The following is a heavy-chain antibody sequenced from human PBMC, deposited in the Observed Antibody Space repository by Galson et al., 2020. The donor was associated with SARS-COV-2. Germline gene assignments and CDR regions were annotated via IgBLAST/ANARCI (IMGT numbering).Heavy chain of an antibody. V-gene: IGHV3-15*01. CDR3: ASDMHSGMVRGVIFP. CDR1: GFTFSNTW. D-gene: IGHD3-10*01. CDR2: IKSKTDGGTT. J-gene: IGHJ5*02. Sequence: ASETLSLTCAASGFTFSNTWMSWVRQAPGKGLEWVGRIKSKTDGGTTDYSAPVKGRFAVSGDDSKSTLYLQMNSLKTEDTAIYYCASDMHSGMVRGVIFPWGQGTLVTVSS.